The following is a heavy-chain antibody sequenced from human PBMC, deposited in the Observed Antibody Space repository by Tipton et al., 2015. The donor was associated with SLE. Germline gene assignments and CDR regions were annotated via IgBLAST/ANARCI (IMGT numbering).Heavy chain of an antibody. D-gene: IGHD2-8*01. J-gene: IGHJ4*02. Sequence: SLRLSCAASGITVSSNYMNWVRQAPGKGLEWVSLIYSCGNTFYADSVKGRFTISRDNSKNMLYLQMNSLRAEDTALYYCVRLRSKVLIDYWGQGTLVTVSS. CDR2: IYSCGNT. V-gene: IGHV3-66*04. CDR3: VRLRSKVLIDY. CDR1: GITVSSNY.